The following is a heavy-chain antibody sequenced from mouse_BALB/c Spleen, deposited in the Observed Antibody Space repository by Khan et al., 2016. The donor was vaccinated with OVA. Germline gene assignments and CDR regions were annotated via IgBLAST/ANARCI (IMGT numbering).Heavy chain of an antibody. CDR3: ARDRYDYCDY. CDR2: INTETGEP. Sequence: QIQLVQSGPELKKPGETVKISCKASGYTFTDYSMHWVKQAPGKGLKWMGWINTETGEPTYADDFKGRFALSLETSASTAYLQINNLNNEDTATYFCARDRYDYCDYWGQGTTLTVSS. V-gene: IGHV9-2-1*01. D-gene: IGHD2-14*01. CDR1: GYTFTDYS. J-gene: IGHJ2*01.